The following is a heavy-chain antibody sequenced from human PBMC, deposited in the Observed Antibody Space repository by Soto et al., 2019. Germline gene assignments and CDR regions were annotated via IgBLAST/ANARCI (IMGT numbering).Heavy chain of an antibody. D-gene: IGHD3-3*01. Sequence: VQLDQSGAEVKTLGSSVKVSCKASGDTFNKYAISWVRQAPGQGLEWMGGIIPIFGTANYAPQFQDRVTITADEATSTAYMELTSLKSDDTAVYFFARGARFLEWLSFDHWGQGTLVTVSS. J-gene: IGHJ4*02. CDR1: GDTFNKYA. CDR2: IIPIFGTA. CDR3: ARGARFLEWLSFDH. V-gene: IGHV1-69*12.